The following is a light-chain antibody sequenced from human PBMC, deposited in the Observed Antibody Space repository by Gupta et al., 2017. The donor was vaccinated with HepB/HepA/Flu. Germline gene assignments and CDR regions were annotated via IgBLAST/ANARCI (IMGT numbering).Light chain of an antibody. Sequence: QPVLTQSPSASASLAASVTLTCTLSSGHSNYDIAWHQQQPEKGPRYLMKLKSDGSNTKGDGIPDRCAGSSSGAERYRTISSLQSEDEADYYCQTWGTGFWVFGGGTKLTVL. J-gene: IGLJ3*02. CDR1: SGHSNYD. V-gene: IGLV4-69*01. CDR2: LKSDGSN. CDR3: QTWGTGFWV.